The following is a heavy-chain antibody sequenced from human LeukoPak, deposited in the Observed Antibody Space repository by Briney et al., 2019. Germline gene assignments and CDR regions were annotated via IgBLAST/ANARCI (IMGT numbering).Heavy chain of an antibody. CDR2: INHSGST. V-gene: IGHV4-34*01. J-gene: IGHJ4*02. CDR3: ARGVPVAGTGGDYFDY. CDR1: GGSFSGYY. Sequence: LETLSLTCAVYGGSFSGYYWSWIRQPPGKGLEWIGEINHSGSTNYNPSLKSRVTISVDTSKNQFSLKLSSVTAADTAVYYCARGVPVAGTGGDYFDYWGQGTLVTVSS. D-gene: IGHD6-19*01.